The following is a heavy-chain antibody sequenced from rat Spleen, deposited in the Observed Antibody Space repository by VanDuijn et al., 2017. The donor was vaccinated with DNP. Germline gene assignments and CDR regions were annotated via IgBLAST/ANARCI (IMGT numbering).Heavy chain of an antibody. V-gene: IGHV5-25*01. CDR1: GFTFSNYD. CDR2: ISTSGGST. CDR3: ARQLWY. Sequence: EVQLVESGGGLVQPGRSLKLSCAASGFTFSNYDMAWVRQAPTKGLEWVASISTSGGSTYYRDSVKGRFTVSRDNATSTLYLQMDSLRSEDTATYYCARQLWYWGHGVMVTVSS. D-gene: IGHD3-2*01. J-gene: IGHJ2*01.